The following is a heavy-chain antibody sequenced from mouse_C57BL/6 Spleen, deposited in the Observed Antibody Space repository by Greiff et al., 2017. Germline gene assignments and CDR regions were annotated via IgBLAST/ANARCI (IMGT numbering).Heavy chain of an antibody. J-gene: IGHJ1*03. CDR1: GYAFTNYL. D-gene: IGHD1-1*01. V-gene: IGHV1-54*01. CDR2: INPGSGGT. Sequence: QVQLQQSGAELVRPGTSVKVSCKASGYAFTNYLIEWVKQRPGQGLEWIGVINPGSGGTNYNEKFKGKATLTTDKSSSTAYMQLSSLTSEDSAVYFCARSDGSSYVAYFDVWGTGTTVTVSS. CDR3: ARSDGSSYVAYFDV.